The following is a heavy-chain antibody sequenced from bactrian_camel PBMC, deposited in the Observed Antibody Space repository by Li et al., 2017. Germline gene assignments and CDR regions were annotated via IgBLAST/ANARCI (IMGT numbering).Heavy chain of an antibody. J-gene: IGHJ4*01. CDR1: GYASNRNC. CDR3: AAGRACVLRSSFFDY. V-gene: IGHV3S31*01. CDR2: RYTGGGGL. D-gene: IGHD3*01. Sequence: VQLVESGGGSVQAGGSLRLSCAVSGYASNRNCLSWFRQAPGKEREGVAARYTGGGGLYYADAVKGRFTISQDNAKNTLYLQMDSLKLDDTAMYYCAAGRACVLRSSFFDYWGQGTQVTVS.